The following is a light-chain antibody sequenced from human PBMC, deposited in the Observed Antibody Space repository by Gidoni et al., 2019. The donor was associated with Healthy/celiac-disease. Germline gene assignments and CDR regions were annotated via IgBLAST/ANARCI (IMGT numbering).Light chain of an antibody. V-gene: IGLV3-19*01. Sequence: SSELPQDPAVSVALGQTVRITCQGDSLRSYYASWYQQKPGQAPVIVIYGKNNRPSGIPDRFSGSSSGNTASLTITGAQAEDEADYYCNSRDSSGNHQVFGGGTKLTVL. CDR1: SLRSYY. CDR2: GKN. J-gene: IGLJ2*01. CDR3: NSRDSSGNHQV.